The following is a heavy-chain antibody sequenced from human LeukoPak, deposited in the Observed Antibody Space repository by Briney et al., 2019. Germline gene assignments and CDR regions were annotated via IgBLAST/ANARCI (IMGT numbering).Heavy chain of an antibody. CDR1: GDSVSSVY. CDR2: IYYNGYT. V-gene: IGHV4-59*02. J-gene: IGHJ4*02. Sequence: SETLSLTCNVSGDSVSSVYWSWIRQPPGKGLEWIGYIYYNGYTDYNPSLKSRVTISVDTSKNQFSLKLSSVTAADTAVYYCARARYSSSSYYFDYWGQGTLVTVSS. D-gene: IGHD6-13*01. CDR3: ARARYSSSSYYFDY.